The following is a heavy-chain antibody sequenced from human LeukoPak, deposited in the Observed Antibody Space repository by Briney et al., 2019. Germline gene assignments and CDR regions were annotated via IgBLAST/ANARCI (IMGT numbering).Heavy chain of an antibody. V-gene: IGHV5-51*01. CDR1: GYSFPTYW. Sequence: GESLKISCKGSGYSFPTYWIGWVRQMPGKGLEWMGIIYPGDSETRYSPSFQGQVTISADKSISTAYLQWSRLKASDTAMYYCARKSRADYWGQRTLVTVSS. CDR2: IYPGDSET. J-gene: IGHJ4*02. CDR3: ARKSRADY.